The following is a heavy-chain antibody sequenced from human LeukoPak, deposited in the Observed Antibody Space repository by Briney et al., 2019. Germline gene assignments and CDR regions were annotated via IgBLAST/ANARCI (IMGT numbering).Heavy chain of an antibody. J-gene: IGHJ4*02. CDR3: ARDGIVGATVFDY. CDR2: IIPIFGTA. D-gene: IGHD1-26*01. CDR1: GGTFSSYA. Sequence: GASVKVSCKASGGTFSSYAISWVRQAPGQGLEWMGGIIPIFGTANYAQKFQGRVTMTRDTSTSTVYMELSSLRSEDTAVYYCARDGIVGATVFDYWGQGALVTVSS. V-gene: IGHV1-69*05.